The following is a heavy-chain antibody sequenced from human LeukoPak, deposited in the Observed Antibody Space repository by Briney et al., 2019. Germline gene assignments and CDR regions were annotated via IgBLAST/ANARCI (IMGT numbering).Heavy chain of an antibody. J-gene: IGHJ4*02. V-gene: IGHV3-30*04. D-gene: IGHD2-21*01. CDR1: GFTFSSYD. Sequence: GGSLRLSCAASGFTFSSYDMHWVRQAPGKGLEWVAVISSDGTNKYYADSLKGRFTISRDNSKNTLYLQMNSLRAEDTAVYFCARDRGSPLRKPIPRDYYFDSWGQGSLVTVSS. CDR3: ARDRGSPLRKPIPRDYYFDS. CDR2: ISSDGTNK.